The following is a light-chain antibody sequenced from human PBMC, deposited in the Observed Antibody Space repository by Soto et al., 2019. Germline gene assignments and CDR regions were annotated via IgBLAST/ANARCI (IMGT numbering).Light chain of an antibody. V-gene: IGLV1-40*01. CDR3: QSYDNSLSGSWV. CDR2: GNS. CDR1: SSNIGTYG. Sequence: QSVLTQPPSASGTPGQRVTISCSGSSSNIGTYGVNWYQQLPGTAPKFLIYGNSNRPSGVPDRFSGSKSGTSASLAINGLQAEDEAHYYCQSYDNSLSGSWVFGGGTKVTVL. J-gene: IGLJ3*02.